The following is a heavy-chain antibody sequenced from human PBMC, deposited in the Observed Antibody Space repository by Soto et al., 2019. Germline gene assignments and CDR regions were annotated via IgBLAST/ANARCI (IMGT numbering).Heavy chain of an antibody. V-gene: IGHV3-23*01. D-gene: IGHD5-18*01. CDR2: TSGSGGNT. J-gene: IGHJ4*02. CDR1: GFTFSSYA. CDR3: AKGQGYGRRPPAFDY. Sequence: GGSLRLSCAASGFTFSSYAMSWVRQAPGKGLEWVSGTSGSGGNTYYGDSVKGRFTISRDNSKNTLYMQMNSLRAEDTAVYYCAKGQGYGRRPPAFDYWGQGTLVTVSS.